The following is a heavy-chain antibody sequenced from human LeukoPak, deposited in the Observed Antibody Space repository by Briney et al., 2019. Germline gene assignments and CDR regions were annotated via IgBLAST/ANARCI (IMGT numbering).Heavy chain of an antibody. CDR2: IIPIFGTA. CDR3: AREFLQYQLPYVGGFDY. CDR1: GGTFSSYA. J-gene: IGHJ4*02. Sequence: SVKVSCKASGGTFSSYAISWVRQAPGQGLEWMGGIIPIFGTANYAQKFQGRVTITADESTSTAYMELNSLRSEDTAVYYCAREFLQYQLPYVGGFDYWGQGTLVTVSS. V-gene: IGHV1-69*01. D-gene: IGHD2-2*01.